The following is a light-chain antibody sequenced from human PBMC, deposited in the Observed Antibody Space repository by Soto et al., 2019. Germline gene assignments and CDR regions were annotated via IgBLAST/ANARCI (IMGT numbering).Light chain of an antibody. CDR3: SSYTNKDTLL. CDR2: DVT. V-gene: IGLV2-14*03. J-gene: IGLJ3*02. Sequence: QSALTQPASVSGSPGQSITISCTGTSSDVGGYDHVSWYQQHPGKAPKLIIYDVTVRPSGISPRSSGSKSDNTASLAVSGLQPEDEADYYCSSYTNKDTLLFGGGTKVTVL. CDR1: SSDVGGYDH.